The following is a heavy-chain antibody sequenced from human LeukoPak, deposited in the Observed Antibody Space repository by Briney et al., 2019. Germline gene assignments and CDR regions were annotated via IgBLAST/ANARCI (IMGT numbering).Heavy chain of an antibody. Sequence: GGSLRLSCAASGFTFSSYGMHWVRQAPGKGLEWVSYISGSVSTIYYADAVKGRFTISRDNAKNSLYLQMNSLRAEDTGVYYCARESLLWFGVDAFDIWGQGTMVTVSS. V-gene: IGHV3-48*03. J-gene: IGHJ3*02. CDR2: ISGSVSTI. D-gene: IGHD3-10*01. CDR3: ARESLLWFGVDAFDI. CDR1: GFTFSSYG.